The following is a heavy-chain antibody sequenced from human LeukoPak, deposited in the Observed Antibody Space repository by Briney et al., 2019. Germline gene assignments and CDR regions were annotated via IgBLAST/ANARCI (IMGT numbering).Heavy chain of an antibody. CDR3: ARFGYSGWNLEY. D-gene: IGHD5-12*01. V-gene: IGHV3-7*01. J-gene: IGHJ4*02. CDR1: RFSFRDFW. CDR2: INQGGSVK. Sequence: PGGSLRLSCAASRFSFRDFWMTWVRQAPGKGLEWVANINQGGSVKYYVDSVKGRFTISRDDAESSLYVQMNSLRDEDTAVYYCARFGYSGWNLEYWGQGTLVTVSS.